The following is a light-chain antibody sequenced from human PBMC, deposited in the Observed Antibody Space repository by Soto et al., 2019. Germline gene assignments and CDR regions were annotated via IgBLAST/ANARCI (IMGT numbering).Light chain of an antibody. CDR2: AAS. J-gene: IGKJ5*01. CDR1: QGIRSY. Sequence: IPLTQSPSSLSASVGDTVTITCRASQGIRSYLAWYQQKPGKAPNLLIYAASTLHSGVPSRFSGSGSGTDFTLTINNLQPEDIATYYCQQLHDHPITFGQGTRLE. CDR3: QQLHDHPIT. V-gene: IGKV1-9*01.